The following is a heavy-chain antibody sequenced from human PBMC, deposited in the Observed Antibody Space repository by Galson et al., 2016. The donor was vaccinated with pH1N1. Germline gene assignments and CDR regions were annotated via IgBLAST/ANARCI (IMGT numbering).Heavy chain of an antibody. CDR3: ARFEYGDYVKYSDL. D-gene: IGHD4-17*01. Sequence: SLRLSCAASGFTFSSYWMHWVRQSPGKGLVWVSRINSDGSSTNYADSVKGRFTISRDNAKNTLYLQMNRLRAEDTAMYYCARFEYGDYVKYSDLWGRGTLVTVSS. CDR1: GFTFSSYW. CDR2: INSDGSST. J-gene: IGHJ2*01. V-gene: IGHV3-74*01.